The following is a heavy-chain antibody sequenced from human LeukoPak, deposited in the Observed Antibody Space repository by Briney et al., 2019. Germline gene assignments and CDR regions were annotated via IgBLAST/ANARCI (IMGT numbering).Heavy chain of an antibody. CDR3: AKGADGSGYYVGIDY. CDR1: GFNFNDYA. D-gene: IGHD6-25*01. V-gene: IGHV3-9*01. J-gene: IGHJ4*02. Sequence: PGGSLRLSCAASGFNFNDYAMHWDRQVPGKGLEWVSGISWNKNTIGYEDSVRGRFAIFRDDGTNSLYLQMNSLRAEDTALYYGAKGADGSGYYVGIDYWGQGTLVTVSS. CDR2: ISWNKNTI.